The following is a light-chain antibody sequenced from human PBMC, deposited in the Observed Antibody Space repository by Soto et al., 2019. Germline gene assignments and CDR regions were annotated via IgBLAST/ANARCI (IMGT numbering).Light chain of an antibody. CDR2: GAS. V-gene: IGKV3-20*01. J-gene: IGKJ4*01. CDR3: QQYGSSPLT. Sequence: EIVFTQYPGTLSLSPGERAILSCRASQSVSRSYLAGYQQKPGQAPRLRLYGASSRATGIPDRFSGSGSGTDFTLTISRLEPEDFAVYYCQQYGSSPLTFGGGTKVEIK. CDR1: QSVSRSY.